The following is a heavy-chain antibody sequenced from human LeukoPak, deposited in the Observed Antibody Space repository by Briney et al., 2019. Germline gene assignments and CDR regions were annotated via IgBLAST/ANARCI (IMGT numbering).Heavy chain of an antibody. CDR2: IKSKTDGETT. D-gene: IGHD6-13*01. V-gene: IGHV3-15*01. CDR1: GFTFSRYT. J-gene: IGHJ4*02. Sequence: GGSLRLSCAASGFTFSRYTMSWVRQAPGKGLEWVGRIKSKTDGETTDYAAPVKGRFTISRDDSKSTLYLQMNSLKTEDTAVYYCTTGSSSWYYLDYWGQGTLVTVSS. CDR3: TTGSSSWYYLDY.